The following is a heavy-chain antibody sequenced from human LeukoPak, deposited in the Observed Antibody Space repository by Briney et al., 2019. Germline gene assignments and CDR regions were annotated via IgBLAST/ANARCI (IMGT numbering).Heavy chain of an antibody. CDR3: ASADYYGSGSLHFTFDY. J-gene: IGHJ4*02. Sequence: SETLSLTCTVSGGSISSGSYYWSWIRQPAGKGLEWIGRIYTSGSTNYNPSLKSRDTISVDTSKNQFSLKLSSVTAADTAVYYCASADYYGSGSLHFTFDYWGQGTLVTVSS. CDR2: IYTSGST. V-gene: IGHV4-61*02. CDR1: GGSISSGSYY. D-gene: IGHD3-10*01.